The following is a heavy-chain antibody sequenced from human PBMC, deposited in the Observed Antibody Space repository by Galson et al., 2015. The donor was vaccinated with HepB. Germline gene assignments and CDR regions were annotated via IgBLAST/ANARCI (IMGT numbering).Heavy chain of an antibody. J-gene: IGHJ4*02. D-gene: IGHD5-24*01. Sequence: PALVKPTQTLTLTCSFSGFSLSTSGMCVTWIRQPPGKALEWLARIDWDDDKYYSTSLKTRLTVSKDTSKNQVVLTMTNMDPVDTATYYCARTSSFGTNDYNYFPDYWGQGTLVTVSS. CDR3: ARTSSFGTNDYNYFPDY. V-gene: IGHV2-70*11. CDR2: IDWDDDK. CDR1: GFSLSTSGMC.